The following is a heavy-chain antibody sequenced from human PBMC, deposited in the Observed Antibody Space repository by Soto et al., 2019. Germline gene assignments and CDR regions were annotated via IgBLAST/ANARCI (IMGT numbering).Heavy chain of an antibody. CDR1: GGSISSGGYS. Sequence: SETLSLTCTVSGGSISSGGYSWNWIRQPPGKGLEWIGYIYHSGSTYYNPSLKSRVTVSVDKSKNQFSLRLSSVTAADTAVYYCARDIVYCSGGSCYSGWFDPWGQGTLVTVSS. V-gene: IGHV4-30-2*01. J-gene: IGHJ5*02. CDR3: ARDIVYCSGGSCYSGWFDP. CDR2: IYHSGST. D-gene: IGHD2-15*01.